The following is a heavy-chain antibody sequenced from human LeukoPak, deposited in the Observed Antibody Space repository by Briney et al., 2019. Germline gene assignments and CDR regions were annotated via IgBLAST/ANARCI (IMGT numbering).Heavy chain of an antibody. Sequence: SETLSLTCTVSGGSIRSSYYYWGWIRQPPGKGLEWIGYIYYSGSTNYNPSLKSRVTISVDTSKNQFSLKLSSVTAADTAVYYCARGKIAEMDYDSSGYYLDWWFDPWGQGTLVTVSS. CDR2: IYYSGST. J-gene: IGHJ5*02. CDR1: GGSIRSSYYY. V-gene: IGHV4-61*05. D-gene: IGHD3-22*01. CDR3: ARGKIAEMDYDSSGYYLDWWFDP.